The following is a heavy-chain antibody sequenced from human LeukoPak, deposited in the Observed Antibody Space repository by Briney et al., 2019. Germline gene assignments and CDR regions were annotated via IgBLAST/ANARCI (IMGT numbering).Heavy chain of an antibody. Sequence: SETLSLTCTVSGGSISRYYWSWVREPPGKGLEWVGYIYYSGRNNYNPANKSRVTISVDSSKTQFSLKLSSVTAADTAGYYCARGPYCRSTSCYQGWSDPWGQGTLVTVSS. D-gene: IGHD2-2*01. CDR1: GGSISRYY. CDR3: ARGPYCRSTSCYQGWSDP. V-gene: IGHV4-59*01. J-gene: IGHJ5*02. CDR2: IYYSGRN.